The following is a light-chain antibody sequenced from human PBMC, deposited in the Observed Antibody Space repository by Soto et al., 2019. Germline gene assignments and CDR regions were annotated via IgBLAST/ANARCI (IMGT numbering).Light chain of an antibody. Sequence: DIVLTQSPGTLSLSPGERATITCTSSQTLTSTQLAWYQQKPGQAPRLLIYGATSRATGIPNRFSGTESGTHFTLTISSLEPEDFAVYYCQQYDNLPPWTFGQGTKVEIK. J-gene: IGKJ1*01. CDR1: QTLTSTQ. V-gene: IGKV3-20*01. CDR3: QQYDNLPPWT. CDR2: GAT.